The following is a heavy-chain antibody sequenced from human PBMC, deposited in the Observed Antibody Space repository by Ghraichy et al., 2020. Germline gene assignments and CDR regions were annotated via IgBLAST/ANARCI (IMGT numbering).Heavy chain of an antibody. CDR3: ARGKAARPSRVEDYYYGMDV. CDR1: GGSFSGYY. D-gene: IGHD6-6*01. CDR2: INHSGST. Sequence: SQTLSLTCAVYGGSFSGYYWSWIRQPPGKGLEWIGEINHSGSTNYNPSLKSRVTISVDTSKNLFSLKLSSVTAPDTAVYYCARGKAARPSRVEDYYYGMDVWGQGTTVTVSS. J-gene: IGHJ6*02. V-gene: IGHV4-34*01.